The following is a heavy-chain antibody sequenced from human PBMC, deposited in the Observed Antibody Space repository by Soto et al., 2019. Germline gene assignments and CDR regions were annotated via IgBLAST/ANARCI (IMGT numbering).Heavy chain of an antibody. CDR2: IWYDGSKK. Sequence: QVQLVESGGGAVQPGRSLRLSCAASGFTFRNYGIHWVRQAPGKGLEWVAVIWYDGSKKYYADSVKGRFTISRDNSKYTLDLQMNSLRAEDTAVYYCARDYDHYFDYWGQGTLVTVSS. CDR3: ARDYDHYFDY. V-gene: IGHV3-33*01. D-gene: IGHD3-16*01. CDR1: GFTFRNYG. J-gene: IGHJ4*02.